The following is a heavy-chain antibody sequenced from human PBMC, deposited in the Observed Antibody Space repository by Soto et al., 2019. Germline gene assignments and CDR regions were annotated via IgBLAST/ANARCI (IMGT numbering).Heavy chain of an antibody. Sequence: GGSLRLSCAASGFTFSSYAMHWVRQAPGKGLEYVSAISSNGGSTYYADSVKGRFTISRDNSKNTLYLQMDSLRAEDMAVYYCAREAGDLKAFDIWGQGTMVTVSS. J-gene: IGHJ3*02. V-gene: IGHV3-64*02. D-gene: IGHD7-27*01. CDR3: AREAGDLKAFDI. CDR1: GFTFSSYA. CDR2: ISSNGGST.